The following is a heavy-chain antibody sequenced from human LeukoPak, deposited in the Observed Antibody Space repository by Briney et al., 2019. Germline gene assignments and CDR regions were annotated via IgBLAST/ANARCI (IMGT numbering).Heavy chain of an antibody. V-gene: IGHV3-23*01. CDR2: IAGSGGKT. CDR1: GFTFSRYA. CDR3: VRLTESFFDSRSDY. Sequence: GGSLRLSCAASGFTFSRYAMSWVRQAPGKGLEWVSAIAGSGGKTYYAVSVKGRFTISRDNSKNTLSLQMSGLRADDTAVYYCVRLTESFFDSRSDYWGQGTLVTVSS. D-gene: IGHD3-22*01. J-gene: IGHJ4*02.